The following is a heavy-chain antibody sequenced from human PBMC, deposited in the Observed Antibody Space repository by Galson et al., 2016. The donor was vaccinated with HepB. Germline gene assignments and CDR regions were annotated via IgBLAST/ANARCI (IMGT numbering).Heavy chain of an antibody. J-gene: IGHJ4*02. CDR2: ISSASSTI. D-gene: IGHD5-18*01. CDR1: GFTFSSYS. V-gene: IGHV3-48*02. CDR3: SREKTANIDY. Sequence: SLRLSCAASGFTFSSYSMNWVRRAPGKGLEWVSYISSASSTIYYADSVKGRFTISRDNAKKSLYLKRNSLSDEDTAVYYCSREKTANIDYWGQGTLVTVSS.